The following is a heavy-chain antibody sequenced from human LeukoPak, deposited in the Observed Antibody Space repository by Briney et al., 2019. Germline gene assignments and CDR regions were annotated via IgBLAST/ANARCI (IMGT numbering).Heavy chain of an antibody. V-gene: IGHV1-18*01. CDR2: ISAYNGNT. J-gene: IGHJ4*02. CDR3: ARAVYDSSGYYPFDY. CDR1: GYTFTSYG. D-gene: IGHD3-22*01. Sequence: ASVKVTCKASGYTFTSYGISWVRQAPGQGLEWIGWISAYNGNTNYAQKLQGRVTMTTDTSTSTAYMELRSLRSDDTAVYYCARAVYDSSGYYPFDYWGQGTLVTVSS.